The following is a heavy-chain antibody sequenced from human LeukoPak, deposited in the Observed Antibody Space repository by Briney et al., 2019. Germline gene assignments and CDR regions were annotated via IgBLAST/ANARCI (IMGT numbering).Heavy chain of an antibody. CDR2: IYSGGST. CDR3: AREGPTDSSGYYFSPFAFDI. V-gene: IGHV3-53*05. CDR1: GFTVSSNY. D-gene: IGHD3-22*01. J-gene: IGHJ3*02. Sequence: AGGSLRLSCAASGFTVSSNYMSWVRQAPGKGLEWVSVIYSGGSTYYADSVKGRFTISRDNSKNTLYLQMNSLRAEDTAVYYCAREGPTDSSGYYFSPFAFDIWGQGTMVTVSS.